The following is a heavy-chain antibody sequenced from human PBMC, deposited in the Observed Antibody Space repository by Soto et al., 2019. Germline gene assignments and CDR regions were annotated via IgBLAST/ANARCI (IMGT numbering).Heavy chain of an antibody. CDR3: AQRPAYDIATGYYPFDY. J-gene: IGHJ4*02. D-gene: IGHD3-9*01. V-gene: IGHV2-5*02. Sequence: SGPTLVNPTQTLTLTCTFSGFSLSTSGVGGAWIRQPPGKALEWLALIYWDDGKRYSPSLKTRLNITKDTSKNQVVLTLTNVDPVDRATYYFAQRPAYDIATGYYPFDYWGQGSLVTVS. CDR1: GFSLSTSGVG. CDR2: IYWDDGK.